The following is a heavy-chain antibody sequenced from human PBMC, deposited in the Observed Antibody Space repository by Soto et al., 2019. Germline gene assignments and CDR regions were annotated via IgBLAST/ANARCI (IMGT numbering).Heavy chain of an antibody. J-gene: IGHJ4*02. V-gene: IGHV4-31*03. CDR2: IYYSGSP. CDR1: GGSISSGGYY. Sequence: QVQLQESGPGLVKPSQTLSLTCTVTVSGGSISSGGYYWSWIRQHPGKGLEWIGYIYYSGSPSYNPSLKSRVTISVDTSKNQFSLKRSSVTAADTAVYYCARSASLVVPAAMYFDYWGQGTLVTVSS. D-gene: IGHD2-2*01. CDR3: ARSASLVVPAAMYFDY.